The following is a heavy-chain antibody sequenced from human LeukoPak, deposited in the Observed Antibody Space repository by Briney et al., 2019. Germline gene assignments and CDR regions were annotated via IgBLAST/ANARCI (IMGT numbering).Heavy chain of an antibody. Sequence: PGGSLRLSCAASEFTFSAYWMHWVRQAPGKGLVWVSRIRGDGSMTNYADSVKGRFTISRDNAKNSLYLQMNSLRAEDTAVYYCASLYGGNLDTDYWGQGTLVTVSS. J-gene: IGHJ4*02. V-gene: IGHV3-74*01. CDR1: EFTFSAYW. CDR2: IRGDGSMT. CDR3: ASLYGGNLDTDY. D-gene: IGHD4-23*01.